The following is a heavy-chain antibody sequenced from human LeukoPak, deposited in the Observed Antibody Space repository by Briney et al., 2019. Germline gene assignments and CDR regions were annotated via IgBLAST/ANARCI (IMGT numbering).Heavy chain of an antibody. D-gene: IGHD3-9*01. J-gene: IGHJ4*02. V-gene: IGHV3-43*02. CDR3: AKDRDYDILTGYYSGGFDY. CDR1: GFTFDDYA. CDR2: ISGDGGST. Sequence: GGSLRLSCAASGFTFDDYAMHWVRQAPGKGLEWVSLISGDGGSTYYADSVKGRFTISRDNSKNSLYLQMNSLRTEDTALYYCAKDRDYDILTGYYSGGFDYWGQGTLVTASS.